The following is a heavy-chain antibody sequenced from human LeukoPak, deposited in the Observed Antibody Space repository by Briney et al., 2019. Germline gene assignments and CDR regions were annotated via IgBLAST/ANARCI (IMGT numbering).Heavy chain of an antibody. CDR3: ARDYYDSSGYYGRGGYYYMDV. J-gene: IGHJ6*03. Sequence: PSETLSLTCTVAGASISSYYWGSVRQPAGKGLEWIGRIYTSGSTNYNPSVKSRVTISVDKSKNQFSLKMNSVTAADSAVYYCARDYYDSSGYYGRGGYYYMDVWGKGTTVTVSS. V-gene: IGHV4-4*07. CDR2: IYTSGST. CDR1: GASISSYY. D-gene: IGHD3-22*01.